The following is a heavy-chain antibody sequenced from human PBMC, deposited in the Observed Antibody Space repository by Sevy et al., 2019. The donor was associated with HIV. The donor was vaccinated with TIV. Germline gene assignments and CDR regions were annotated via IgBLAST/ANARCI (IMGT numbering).Heavy chain of an antibody. V-gene: IGHV3-23*01. CDR2: ISGSGGST. CDR1: GFTFSSYA. CDR3: AIEYYYDSSGSVCAFDI. Sequence: GGSLRLSCAASGFTFSSYAMSWVRQAPGKGLEWVSAISGSGGSTYYADSVKGRFTISRDNSKNTLYLQMNSLRAEDTAVYYCAIEYYYDSSGSVCAFDIWGQGTMVTVSS. D-gene: IGHD3-22*01. J-gene: IGHJ3*02.